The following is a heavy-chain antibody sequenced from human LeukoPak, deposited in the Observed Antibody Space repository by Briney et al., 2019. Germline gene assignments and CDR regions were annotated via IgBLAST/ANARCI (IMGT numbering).Heavy chain of an antibody. D-gene: IGHD6-13*01. Sequence: GGSLRLSCAASGFTFSSYWMSWVRQAPGKGLEWVANIKQDGSEKYYVDSVKGRFTISRDNAKNSLYLQMNSLRAEDTAVYYCARRTSSSSWYGEYGGYYFDYWGQGTLVTVSS. V-gene: IGHV3-7*01. CDR3: ARRTSSSSWYGEYGGYYFDY. CDR1: GFTFSSYW. J-gene: IGHJ4*02. CDR2: IKQDGSEK.